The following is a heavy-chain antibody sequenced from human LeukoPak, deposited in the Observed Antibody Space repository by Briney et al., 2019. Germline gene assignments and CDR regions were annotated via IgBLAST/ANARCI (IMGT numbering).Heavy chain of an antibody. Sequence: GGSLRLSCAASGFTFSSYAMSWVRQAPGKGLEWVSAISGSGGSTYYADSVKGRFTISRDNSKNTLYLQMNSLRAEDTAVYYCATPAFYCSSTSCYFNYWGQGTLATVSS. CDR3: ATPAFYCSSTSCYFNY. D-gene: IGHD2-2*01. CDR2: ISGSGGST. J-gene: IGHJ4*02. V-gene: IGHV3-23*01. CDR1: GFTFSSYA.